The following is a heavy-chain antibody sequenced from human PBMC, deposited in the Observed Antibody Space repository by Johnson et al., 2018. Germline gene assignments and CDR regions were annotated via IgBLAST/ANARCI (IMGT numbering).Heavy chain of an antibody. D-gene: IGHD3-10*01. CDR3: AKDSGRDDWYPRGSMDV. Sequence: QVQLVQSGGGVVQSGRSMRLSCAASGFTFSSYGMHWVRQAPGKGLEWVAVISYDGSNKYYADSVKGRFTISRNNSKNTLYLQMNSLRAEDTAVYYCAKDSGRDDWYPRGSMDVWGQGTTVTVSS. V-gene: IGHV3-30*18. CDR2: ISYDGSNK. CDR1: GFTFSSYG. J-gene: IGHJ6*02.